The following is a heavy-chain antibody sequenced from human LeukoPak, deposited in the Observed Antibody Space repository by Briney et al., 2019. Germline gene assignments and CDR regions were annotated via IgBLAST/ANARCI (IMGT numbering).Heavy chain of an antibody. CDR3: AKVRGIAAAMWY. V-gene: IGHV3-23*01. CDR1: GFIVSSTY. CDR2: ISGSGGST. D-gene: IGHD6-13*01. J-gene: IGHJ4*02. Sequence: PGGSLRLSCAASGFIVSSTYMTWVRQAPGKGLEWVSAISGSGGSTYYADSVKGRFTISRDNSKNTLYLQMNSLRAEDTAVYYCAKVRGIAAAMWYWGQGTLVTVSS.